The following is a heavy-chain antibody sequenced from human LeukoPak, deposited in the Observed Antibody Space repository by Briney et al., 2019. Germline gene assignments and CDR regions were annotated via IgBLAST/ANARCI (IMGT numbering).Heavy chain of an antibody. V-gene: IGHV3-15*07. D-gene: IGHD3-10*01. J-gene: IGHJ4*02. CDR2: IQSKTDGETT. Sequence: GGSLRLSCAASGFIVTNAWMNWVRQAPGKGLEWVGRIQSKTDGETTNYAEPVRGRFTISRDDSKSAVYLQMNSLKIEDTAVYYCTTDLGTYYHGSQRLIPIDYWGQGTLVTVSS. CDR3: TTDLGTYYHGSQRLIPIDY. CDR1: GFIVTNAW.